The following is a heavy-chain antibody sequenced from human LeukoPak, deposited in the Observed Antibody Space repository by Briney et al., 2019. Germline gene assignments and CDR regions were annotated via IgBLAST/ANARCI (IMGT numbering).Heavy chain of an antibody. CDR1: GGSISSSSYY. J-gene: IGHJ4*02. CDR2: IYYSGST. D-gene: IGHD3-3*01. Sequence: SETLSLTCTVSGGSISSSSYYWGWIRQPPGKGLEWIGSIYYSGSTYYNPSLKSRVTISVDTSKNQFSLKLSSVTAADTAVYYCARDRSGYYTGPVLLDYWGQGTLVTVSS. CDR3: ARDRSGYYTGPVLLDY. V-gene: IGHV4-39*07.